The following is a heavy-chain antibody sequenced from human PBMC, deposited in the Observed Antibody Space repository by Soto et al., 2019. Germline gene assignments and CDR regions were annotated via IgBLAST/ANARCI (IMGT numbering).Heavy chain of an antibody. Sequence: QVQVVESGGGVVQPGRSLRLSCAASGFTFRSYAIHWVRQAPGKGLEWVAVISRDGSNKYYVDSVKGRFTISRDNSKDQVYLPINSLGDEELAMFFCARSKSGAGADSFDFWGQGTLVTVSS. V-gene: IGHV3-30*04. D-gene: IGHD2-15*01. CDR1: GFTFRSYA. J-gene: IGHJ4*02. CDR3: ARSKSGAGADSFDF. CDR2: ISRDGSNK.